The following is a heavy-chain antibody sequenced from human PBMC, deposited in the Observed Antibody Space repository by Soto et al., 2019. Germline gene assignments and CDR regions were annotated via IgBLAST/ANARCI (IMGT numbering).Heavy chain of an antibody. V-gene: IGHV4-34*01. CDR3: ARVDGVGAARTYYYYYGMDV. CDR2: INHSGST. Sequence: QVQLQQWGAGLLKPSETLSLTCAVYGGSFSGYYWSWIRQPPGKGLEWIGEINHSGSTNYNPSLTSRVTISVDTSKNQFSLKLSSVTAADTAVYYCARVDGVGAARTYYYYYGMDVWGQGTTVTVSS. J-gene: IGHJ6*02. CDR1: GGSFSGYY. D-gene: IGHD2-15*01.